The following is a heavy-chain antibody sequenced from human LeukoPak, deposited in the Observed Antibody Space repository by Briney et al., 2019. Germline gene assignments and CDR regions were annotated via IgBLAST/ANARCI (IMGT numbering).Heavy chain of an antibody. CDR3: AKWDPQWLVLDY. V-gene: IGHV3-43*01. J-gene: IGHJ4*02. D-gene: IGHD6-19*01. CDR2: ISWDGGST. Sequence: PGGSLRLSCAASGFTFDDYTMHWVRQAPGKGLEWVSLISWDGGSTYYADSVKGRFTISRDNSKNSLYLQMNSLRTEDTALYYCAKWDPQWLVLDYWGQGTLVTVSS. CDR1: GFTFDDYT.